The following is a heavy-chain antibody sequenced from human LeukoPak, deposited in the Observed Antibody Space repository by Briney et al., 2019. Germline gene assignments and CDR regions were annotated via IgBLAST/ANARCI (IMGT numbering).Heavy chain of an antibody. D-gene: IGHD2-2*01. J-gene: IGHJ4*02. Sequence: GGSLRLSCAASGFTVSVNYMSWVRQAPGKGLEWVSVIYSGGSTYYADSVKGRFTISRDNSKNTVYLQMSSLRAEDTAVYYCARDGSYARSFDYWGQGTLVAVAT. CDR3: ARDGSYARSFDY. V-gene: IGHV3-53*01. CDR2: IYSGGST. CDR1: GFTVSVNY.